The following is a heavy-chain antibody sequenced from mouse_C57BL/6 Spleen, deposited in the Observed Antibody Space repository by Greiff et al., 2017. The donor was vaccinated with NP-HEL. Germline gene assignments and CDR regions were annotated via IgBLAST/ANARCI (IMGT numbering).Heavy chain of an antibody. CDR1: GYAFSSSW. CDR2: IYPGDGDT. Sequence: QVQLQQSGPELVKPGASVKISCKASGYAFSSSWMNWVKQRPGKGLEWIGRIYPGDGDTNYNGKFKGKATLTADKSSSTAYMQLSSLTSEDSAVYFCARDYGSSSGAYYFDYWGQGTTLTVSS. J-gene: IGHJ2*01. CDR3: ARDYGSSSGAYYFDY. D-gene: IGHD1-1*01. V-gene: IGHV1-82*01.